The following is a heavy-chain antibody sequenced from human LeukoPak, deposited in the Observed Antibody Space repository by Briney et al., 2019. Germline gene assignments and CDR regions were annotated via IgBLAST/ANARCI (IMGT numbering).Heavy chain of an antibody. CDR3: AKDGGSGSYALDY. CDR2: ISYDASKK. D-gene: IGHD1-26*01. Sequence: PGGSLRHSCAAPRFTFSSYGVHWVRPAPGKGLECVAYISYDASKKYYADSVKGRFTISRDNSKNTLYLQMNSLRAEDTAVYYCAKDGGSGSYALDYWGQGTLVTVSS. V-gene: IGHV3-30*02. J-gene: IGHJ4*02. CDR1: RFTFSSYG.